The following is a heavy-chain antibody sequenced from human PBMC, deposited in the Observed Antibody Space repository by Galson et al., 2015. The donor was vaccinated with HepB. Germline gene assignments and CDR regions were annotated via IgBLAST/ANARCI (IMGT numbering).Heavy chain of an antibody. V-gene: IGHV3-66*01. J-gene: IGHJ5*02. CDR3: ARDSSSWYGWFDP. D-gene: IGHD6-13*01. CDR2: IYSGGST. Sequence: SLRLSCAASGFTVSSNYMSWVRQAPGKGLEWVSVIYSGGSTYYADSVKGRFTISRDNSKNTLYLQMNSLRAEDTAVYYCARDSSSWYGWFDPWGQGTLVTVSS. CDR1: GFTVSSNY.